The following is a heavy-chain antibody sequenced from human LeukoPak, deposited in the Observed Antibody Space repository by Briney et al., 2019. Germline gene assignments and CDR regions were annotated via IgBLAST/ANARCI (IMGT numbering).Heavy chain of an antibody. V-gene: IGHV1-18*01. CDR1: GYTFTSYG. CDR2: ISAYNGNT. Sequence: RASVTVSCKASGYTFTSYGISWVRQAPGQGLEWMGWISAYNGNTNYAQKLQGRVTMTTDTSTSTAYMELRSLRSDDTAVYYCARILNYGSGSYYFDYWGQGTLVTVSS. D-gene: IGHD3-10*01. J-gene: IGHJ4*02. CDR3: ARILNYGSGSYYFDY.